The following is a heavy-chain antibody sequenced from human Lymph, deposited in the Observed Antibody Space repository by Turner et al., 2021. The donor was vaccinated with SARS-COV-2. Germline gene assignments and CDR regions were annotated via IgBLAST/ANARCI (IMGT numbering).Heavy chain of an antibody. Sequence: EVQLVESGGGLVKPGGSLRRSGAASGFTFSSYSMNWVRQAPGKGLEWVSSITFTSSYIYYADSVKGRFTISRDNAKNSLYLQMNSLRAEDTAVYYCARGPPDFPYYFDYWGQGTLVTVSS. CDR3: ARGPPDFPYYFDY. J-gene: IGHJ4*02. CDR1: GFTFSSYS. D-gene: IGHD2-21*02. V-gene: IGHV3-21*01. CDR2: ITFTSSYI.